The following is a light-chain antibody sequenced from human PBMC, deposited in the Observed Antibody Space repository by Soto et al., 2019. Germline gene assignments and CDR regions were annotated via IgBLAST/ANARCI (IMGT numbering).Light chain of an antibody. CDR1: QNVGSF. V-gene: IGKV3-11*01. CDR3: QQRSKWPWA. CDR2: DAS. Sequence: EIVVSQSPATLSLSPGERAILSCRASQNVGSFLVWFQQKPGQAPRLLIYDASKRATGIPARFSGSRSGTDFTLTISSLEPEDFAVYYGQQRSKWPWAFGQGTKVEIK. J-gene: IGKJ1*01.